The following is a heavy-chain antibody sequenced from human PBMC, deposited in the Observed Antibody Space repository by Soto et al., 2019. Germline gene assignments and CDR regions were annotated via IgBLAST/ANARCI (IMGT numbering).Heavy chain of an antibody. CDR2: IADFGYT. J-gene: IGHJ4*02. CDR1: GGSINSGGYY. CDR3: ARKQAGFFYGIDY. D-gene: IGHD3-3*01. V-gene: IGHV4-31*03. Sequence: PSETLSLTCTVSGGSINSGGYYWTWLRQHPGKGLEWLGYIADFGYTFYNPSLQSRVILSMDTSKSQFSLKLSSATAAGTAVYFCARKQAGFFYGIDYWGQGTLVTVSS.